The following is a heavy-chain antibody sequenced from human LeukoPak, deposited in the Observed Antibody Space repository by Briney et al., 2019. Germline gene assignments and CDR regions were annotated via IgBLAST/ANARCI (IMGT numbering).Heavy chain of an antibody. CDR3: AREILGGFNPGAY. CDR1: LDSTTSNF. V-gene: IGHV4-4*02. CDR2: IHRSGSP. D-gene: IGHD1-14*01. J-gene: IGHJ4*02. Sequence: SGSLSLTCTVSLDSTTSNFWSWVRQPPGKGLEWIGEIHRSGSPNYNPSLQSRVTISIDRSRNQIVLELSSVTAADTAFYYCAREILGGFNPGAYWGQGTLVTVSS.